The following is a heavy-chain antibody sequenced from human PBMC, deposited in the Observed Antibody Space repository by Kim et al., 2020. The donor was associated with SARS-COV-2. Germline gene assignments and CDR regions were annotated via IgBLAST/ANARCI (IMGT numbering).Heavy chain of an antibody. J-gene: IGHJ3*02. CDR2: T. Sequence: TSYADSMGGRFTMSRDNSKNTLYLQMSSLRAEDTALYYCAKDRPGGDAFDIWGQGTMVTVSS. CDR3: AKDRPGGDAFDI. D-gene: IGHD3-16*01. V-gene: IGHV3-23*01.